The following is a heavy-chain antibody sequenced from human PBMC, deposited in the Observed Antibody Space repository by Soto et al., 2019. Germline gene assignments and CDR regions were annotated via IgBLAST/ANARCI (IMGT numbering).Heavy chain of an antibody. CDR1: GDSVSSNSAA. CDR3: ARGVWSSGWYSNWFDP. Sequence: SQTLSXTCAISGDSVSSNSAAWNWIRQSPSRGLEWLGRTYYRSKWYNDYAVSVKSRITINPDTSKNQFSLQLNSVTPEDTAVYYCARGVWSSGWYSNWFDPWGQGTLVTVSS. V-gene: IGHV6-1*01. J-gene: IGHJ5*02. D-gene: IGHD6-19*01. CDR2: TYYRSKWYN.